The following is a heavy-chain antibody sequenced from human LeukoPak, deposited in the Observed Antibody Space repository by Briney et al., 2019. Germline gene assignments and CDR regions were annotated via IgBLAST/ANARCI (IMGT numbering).Heavy chain of an antibody. CDR3: ARGDYDILTGGRFDY. J-gene: IGHJ4*02. Sequence: SETLSLTCTVSGGSISSYYWSWIRQPPGKGLEWIGYIYYSGSTNYNPSLKSRVTISVDTSKNQFSLKLSSVTAADTAVYYCARGDYDILTGGRFDYWGQGTLVTVSS. CDR1: GGSISSYY. D-gene: IGHD3-9*01. V-gene: IGHV4-59*01. CDR2: IYYSGST.